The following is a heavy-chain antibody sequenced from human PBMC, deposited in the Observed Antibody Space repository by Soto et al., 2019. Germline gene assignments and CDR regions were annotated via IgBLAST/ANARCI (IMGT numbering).Heavy chain of an antibody. CDR1: GFTVSSNY. V-gene: IGHV3-66*01. CDR3: ARDTRDIVATLGVREFDY. Sequence: EVQLMKSGGGLVHPGGSLRLSCAASGFTVSSNYMSWVRQAPGKGLEWVTVIYSGGSTYYADSVKGRFTISRDNSKNTLYLQMNSLRAEDTAVYYCARDTRDIVATLGVREFDYWCHGTLVTVSS. J-gene: IGHJ4*01. CDR2: IYSGGST. D-gene: IGHD5-12*01.